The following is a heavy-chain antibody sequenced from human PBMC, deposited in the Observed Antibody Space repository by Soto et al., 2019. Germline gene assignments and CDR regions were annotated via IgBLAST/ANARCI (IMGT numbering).Heavy chain of an antibody. V-gene: IGHV3-53*02. J-gene: IGHJ4*02. D-gene: IGHD2-21*01. CDR2: IYSGGST. CDR1: GFTVSSNY. CDR3: AGDNSRDPGIVDY. Sequence: EVQLVETGGGLIQPGGSLRLSCAASGFTVSSNYMSWVRQAPGKGLEWVSVIYSGGSTYYADSVKGRFTISRDNSKNTLYLQMNSLRAEDTAVYYCAGDNSRDPGIVDYWGQGTLVTVSS.